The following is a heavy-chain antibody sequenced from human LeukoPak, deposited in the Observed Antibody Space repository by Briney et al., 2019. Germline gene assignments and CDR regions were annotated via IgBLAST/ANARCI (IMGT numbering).Heavy chain of an antibody. CDR3: ARRDYGYGD. V-gene: IGHV4-59*08. J-gene: IGHJ4*02. Sequence: SETLSLTCTVSGGSISSYYWSWIRQPPGKGLEWIGYIYYSGSTNYNPSLKSRVTISVDTSKNQFSLKLSSVTAAVTAVYYCARRDYGYGDWGQGTLVTVSS. CDR2: IYYSGST. D-gene: IGHD3-16*01. CDR1: GGSISSYY.